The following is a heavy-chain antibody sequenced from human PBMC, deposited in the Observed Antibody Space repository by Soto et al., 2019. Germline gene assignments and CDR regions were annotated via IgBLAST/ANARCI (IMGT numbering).Heavy chain of an antibody. J-gene: IGHJ1*01. Sequence: GGSLRLSCAASGFTFSASAMHWVRQASGKGLEWVGRIKSKANNYAIAYAESVKGRFAISRDDSKNTLYLQMNSLRAEDTAVYYCARDRVESGYPEYFQHWGQGTLVTVSS. CDR3: ARDRVESGYPEYFQH. CDR1: GFTFSASA. CDR2: IKSKANNYAI. D-gene: IGHD3-22*01. V-gene: IGHV3-73*01.